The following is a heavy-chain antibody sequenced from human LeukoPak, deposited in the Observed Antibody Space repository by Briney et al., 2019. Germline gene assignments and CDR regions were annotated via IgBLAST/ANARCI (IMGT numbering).Heavy chain of an antibody. CDR1: GYSISSGYY. CDR2: IYHSGST. V-gene: IGHV4-38-2*01. J-gene: IGHJ6*03. CDR3: ARLRYDYLLYYYMDV. Sequence: SETLSLTCAVSGYSISSGYYWGWIRQPPGKGLEWIGSIYHSGSTYYNPSLKSRVTISVDTSKNQFSLKLSSVTAADTAVYYCARLRYDYLLYYYMDVWGKGTTVTVSS. D-gene: IGHD4-11*01.